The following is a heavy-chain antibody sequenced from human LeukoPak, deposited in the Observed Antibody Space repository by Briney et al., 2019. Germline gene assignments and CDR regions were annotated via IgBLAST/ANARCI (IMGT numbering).Heavy chain of an antibody. Sequence: GGSLRLSCAASGFTFSSYEMNWVRQAPGKGLEWVSYISNSGSTIYYADSLKGRFTISRDNDKKSLYLQMNSLRAEDTPVYYCARVSDVYDYGVDYWGQGTVVTVSS. J-gene: IGHJ4*02. CDR2: ISNSGSTI. CDR3: ARVSDVYDYGVDY. V-gene: IGHV3-48*03. D-gene: IGHD5/OR15-5a*01. CDR1: GFTFSSYE.